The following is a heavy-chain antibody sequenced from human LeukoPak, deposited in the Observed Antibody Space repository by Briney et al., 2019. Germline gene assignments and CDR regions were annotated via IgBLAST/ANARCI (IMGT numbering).Heavy chain of an antibody. J-gene: IGHJ4*02. V-gene: IGHV1-2*06. Sequence: GASVKGSCKASGYIFTDYYIHWVRQAPGQGPEWMGRINPNTGGTDYVQKFQGRVTMTRDTSLSTAFMELSSLKSDDTAVYYCARVSYGNNATPFDFWGQGTLVTVSS. CDR2: INPNTGGT. CDR1: GYIFTDYY. CDR3: ARVSYGNNATPFDF. D-gene: IGHD2-8*01.